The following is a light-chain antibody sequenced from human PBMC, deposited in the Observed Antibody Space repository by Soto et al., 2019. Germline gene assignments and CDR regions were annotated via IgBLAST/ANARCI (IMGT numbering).Light chain of an antibody. V-gene: IGKV1-13*02. CDR3: QHYNSYSEA. CDR1: QGISSA. J-gene: IGKJ1*01. CDR2: DAS. Sequence: IQMTQSPSSLSASVGDRVSITCRASQGISSALAWYQQKPGKAPKLLIYDASSLESGVPSRFSGSGSGTDFTLTISSLQPDDFATYYCQHYNSYSEAFGQGTKVDIK.